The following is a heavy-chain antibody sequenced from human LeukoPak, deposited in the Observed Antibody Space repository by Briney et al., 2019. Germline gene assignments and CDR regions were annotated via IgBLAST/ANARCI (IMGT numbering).Heavy chain of an antibody. Sequence: ASEKVSCKATGYTFTSYYMHWVRQAPGQGLEWMGIINPSGGSTSYAQKFQGRVTMTSDMSTSTVYMELSSLRSEDTAVYYCARDLAGYSSGWPPDADWFDPWGQGTLVTVSS. CDR1: GYTFTSYY. CDR2: INPSGGST. V-gene: IGHV1-46*01. CDR3: ARDLAGYSSGWPPDADWFDP. J-gene: IGHJ5*02. D-gene: IGHD6-19*01.